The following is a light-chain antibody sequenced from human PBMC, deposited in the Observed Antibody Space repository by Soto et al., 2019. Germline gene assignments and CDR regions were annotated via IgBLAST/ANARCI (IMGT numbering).Light chain of an antibody. Sequence: DIQMTQSPSTLSASVGDRGTITCRASQSVTSRLAWYQQKPGKAPKLLIYGASNLESGVPSRFSGSGSGTEFPLTISSLQPDDFATYYCQQYNSYSLTFGGGTTVEIK. J-gene: IGKJ4*01. CDR3: QQYNSYSLT. CDR1: QSVTSR. CDR2: GAS. V-gene: IGKV1-5*01.